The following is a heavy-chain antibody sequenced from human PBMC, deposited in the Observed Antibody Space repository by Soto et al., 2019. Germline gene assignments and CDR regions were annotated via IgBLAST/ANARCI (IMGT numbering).Heavy chain of an antibody. V-gene: IGHV3-23*01. J-gene: IGHJ3*02. CDR2: IRGAGSST. CDR1: GFTFSTYA. CDR3: AKGIIYGHDAFDI. Sequence: GGSLRLSCAASGFTFSTYAMTWVRQAPGKGLGWVSTIRGAGSSTYYADSVKGRFTISRDNSKSTLYLQMNSLRADDTAVYYCAKGIIYGHDAFDIWGQGTMVTVSS. D-gene: IGHD4-17*01.